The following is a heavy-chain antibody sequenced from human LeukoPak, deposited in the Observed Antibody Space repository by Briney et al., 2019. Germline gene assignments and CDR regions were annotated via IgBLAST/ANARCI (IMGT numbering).Heavy chain of an antibody. J-gene: IGHJ4*02. CDR2: INPNSGGT. CDR1: GYTFTGYY. CDR3: ARDADPHCYDTDY. Sequence: ASVKVSCKASGYTFTGYYMHWVRQAPGQGLEWMGWINPNSGGTNYAQKFQGRVTMTRDTSISTAYMELSRLRSDDTAVYYCARDADPHCYDTDYWGQGTLVTVSS. V-gene: IGHV1-2*02. D-gene: IGHD3-22*01.